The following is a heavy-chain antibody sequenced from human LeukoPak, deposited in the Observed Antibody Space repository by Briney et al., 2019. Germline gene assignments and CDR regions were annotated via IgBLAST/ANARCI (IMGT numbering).Heavy chain of an antibody. V-gene: IGHV1-2*02. J-gene: IGHJ3*01. CDR1: GYTFIDYY. Sequence: ASVKFSCKTSGYTFIDYYIHWVRQAPGQGLEWMAWINPNIGGTNYAQEFQGRVTLTRDTSITTAYMELSRLRSDDTAVYYCAKVMALHRGSPPMYTFNVWGQGTIVTVSS. CDR2: INPNIGGT. D-gene: IGHD3-10*01. CDR3: AKVMALHRGSPPMYTFNV.